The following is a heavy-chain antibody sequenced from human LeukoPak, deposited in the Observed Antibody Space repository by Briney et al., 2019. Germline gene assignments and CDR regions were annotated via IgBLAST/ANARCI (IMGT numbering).Heavy chain of an antibody. CDR2: IYYSGST. D-gene: IGHD2-15*01. V-gene: IGHV4-59*01. J-gene: IGHJ3*02. Sequence: SETLSLTCTVSGGSISSYYWSWIRQPPGKGLEWIGYIYYSGSTNYNPSLKSRVTISVDTSKNQFSLKLSSVTAADTAVYYCARAPYGYCSGGSCLDVGAFDIWGQGTMVTVSS. CDR3: ARAPYGYCSGGSCLDVGAFDI. CDR1: GGSISSYY.